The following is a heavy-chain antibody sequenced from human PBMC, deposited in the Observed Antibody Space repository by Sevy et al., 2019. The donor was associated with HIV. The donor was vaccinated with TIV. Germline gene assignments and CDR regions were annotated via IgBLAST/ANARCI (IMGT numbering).Heavy chain of an antibody. J-gene: IGHJ6*02. CDR2: ISSDGSSE. CDR1: GFTFNIYV. CDR3: ARDLPSAVTLPFYYYGLHV. Sequence: GESLKISCAASGFTFNIYVIHWVRQAPGKGLEWVAVISSDGSSEYYADSVKGRFTISRDNSKNTLYLQMNSLRAEDTAVYYCARDLPSAVTLPFYYYGLHVWGQGTTVTVSS. V-gene: IGHV3-30*04. D-gene: IGHD4-17*01.